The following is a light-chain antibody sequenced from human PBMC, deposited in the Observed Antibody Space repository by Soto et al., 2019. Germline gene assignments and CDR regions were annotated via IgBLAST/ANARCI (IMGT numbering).Light chain of an antibody. J-gene: IGLJ2*01. Sequence: SYELTQPPSVSVAPGKTARVTCGGNNIGSKSVHWYQQKPGQAPVVVISFDGDRPSGIPERFSGSNSGNTATLTISRVEAGDEADYYCQVWDSTSDRSVVFGEGPSSPS. CDR3: QVWDSTSDRSVV. CDR1: NIGSKS. V-gene: IGLV3-21*04. CDR2: FDG.